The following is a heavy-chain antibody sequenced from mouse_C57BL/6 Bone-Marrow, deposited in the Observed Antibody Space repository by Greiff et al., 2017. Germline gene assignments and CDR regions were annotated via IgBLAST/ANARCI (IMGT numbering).Heavy chain of an antibody. J-gene: IGHJ3*01. V-gene: IGHV1-81*01. D-gene: IGHD1-1*01. CDR3: ARGPPIYYYGSSPAWFAY. CDR2: IYPRSGNT. Sequence: QVQLQQSGAELARPGASVKLSCKASGYTFTSYGISWVKQRTGQGLEWIGEIYPRSGNTYYNEKFKGKATLTADKSSSTAYMELRSLTSEDSAVYFCARGPPIYYYGSSPAWFAYWGQGTLVTVSA. CDR1: GYTFTSYG.